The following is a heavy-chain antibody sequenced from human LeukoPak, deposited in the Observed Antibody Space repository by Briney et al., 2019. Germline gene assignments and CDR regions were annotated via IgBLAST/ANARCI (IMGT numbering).Heavy chain of an antibody. Sequence: GASVKVSCKASGGTFSSYAIGWVRQAPGQGLEWMGGIIPIFGTANYAQKFQGRVTITADESTSTAYMELSSLRSEDTAVYYCARGAAAGTIVNWFDPWGQGTLVTVSS. CDR2: IIPIFGTA. D-gene: IGHD6-13*01. V-gene: IGHV1-69*13. CDR1: GGTFSSYA. J-gene: IGHJ5*02. CDR3: ARGAAAGTIVNWFDP.